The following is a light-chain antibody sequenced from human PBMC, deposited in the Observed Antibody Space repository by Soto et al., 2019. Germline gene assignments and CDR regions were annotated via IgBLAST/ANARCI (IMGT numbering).Light chain of an antibody. CDR3: QVWESTTVV. Sequence: SYELTQPLSVSVALGPTAMLTCGGNNVGSKNVYWYQQQPGQAPVLVIYRDRNRPSGIPERLSGSNSGNTATLTISGAQAGYEAGYYCQVWESTTVVFGGGTQLTVL. J-gene: IGLJ2*01. CDR1: NVGSKN. V-gene: IGLV3-9*01. CDR2: RDR.